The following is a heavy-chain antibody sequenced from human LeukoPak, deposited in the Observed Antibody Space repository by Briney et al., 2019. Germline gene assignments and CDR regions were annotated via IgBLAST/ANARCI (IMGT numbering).Heavy chain of an antibody. CDR1: SGSTNSFY. Sequence: SETLSLTCTVSSGSTNSFYWSWIRRPPGGGLEWIGYIYYSGTTNYNPSLKSRATISIDTSKNQFSLKLSSVTAADTAVYYCARLARLSLIRGVTGYHSLDVWGKGTKVTVSS. D-gene: IGHD3-10*01. V-gene: IGHV4-59*01. CDR2: IYYSGTT. J-gene: IGHJ6*04. CDR3: ARLARLSLIRGVTGYHSLDV.